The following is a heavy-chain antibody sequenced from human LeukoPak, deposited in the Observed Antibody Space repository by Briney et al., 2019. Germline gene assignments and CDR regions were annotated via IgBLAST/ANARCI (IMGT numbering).Heavy chain of an antibody. CDR1: GGSIASGGNF. CDR2: ISHSGSP. D-gene: IGHD2-21*01. CDR3: ARYYCAGSNCPGVDC. J-gene: IGHJ4*02. V-gene: IGHV4-31*03. Sequence: SETLSLTCTVSGGSIASGGNFWTWIPQRPGEGLVWIGYISHSGSPYYNPSLKSRVIISLDTSKNQFSLQLTSVTAADTAVYYCARYYCAGSNCPGVDCWGRGTLVTVSS.